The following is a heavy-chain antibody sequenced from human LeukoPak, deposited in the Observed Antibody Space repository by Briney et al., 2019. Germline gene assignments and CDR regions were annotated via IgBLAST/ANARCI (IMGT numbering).Heavy chain of an antibody. J-gene: IGHJ6*02. CDR2: ISYDGSNK. D-gene: IGHD5-18*01. CDR3: AKGDTAMVTSYYGMDV. CDR1: GFTFSSYG. V-gene: IGHV3-30*18. Sequence: GGSLRLSCAASGFTFSSYGMHWVRQAPGKGLEWVAVISYDGSNKYYADSVKGRFTISRDNPKNSLYLQMNSLRAEDTALYYCAKGDTAMVTSYYGMDVWGQGTTVTVSS.